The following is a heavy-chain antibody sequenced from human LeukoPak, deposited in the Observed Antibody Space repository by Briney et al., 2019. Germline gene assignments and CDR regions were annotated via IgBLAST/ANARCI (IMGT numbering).Heavy chain of an antibody. V-gene: IGHV4-61*01. J-gene: IGHJ4*02. CDR3: ARRSYGTDYFDY. Sequence: SQTLSLTCTVSGGSISSGSYYWSWIRQPPGKGLECIGYIHYSGSTNYNPSLKSRVTISVDTSKNQFSLKLSSVTAADTAVYYCARRSYGTDYFDYWGQGTLVTVSS. CDR1: GGSISSGSYY. CDR2: IHYSGST. D-gene: IGHD5-18*01.